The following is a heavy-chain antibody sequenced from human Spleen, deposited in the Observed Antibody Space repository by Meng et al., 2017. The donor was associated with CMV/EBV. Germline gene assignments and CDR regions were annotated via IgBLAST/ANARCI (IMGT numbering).Heavy chain of an antibody. CDR1: GFTFDDYG. J-gene: IGHJ5*02. CDR2: INWNGGST. D-gene: IGHD3-9*01. V-gene: IGHV3-20*01. CDR3: ARDLSLTGSWFDP. Sequence: GESLKISCAASGFTFDDYGMSWVRQAPGKGLEWVSGINWNGGSTGYAVSVKGRFTISRDNAKNSLYLQMNSLRAEDTALYHCARDLSLTGSWFDPWGQGTLVTVSS.